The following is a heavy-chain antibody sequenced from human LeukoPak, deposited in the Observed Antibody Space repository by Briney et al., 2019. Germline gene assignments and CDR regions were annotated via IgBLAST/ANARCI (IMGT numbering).Heavy chain of an antibody. V-gene: IGHV1-69*05. Sequence: ASVKVSCKASGGTFSSYAISWVRQAPGQGLEWMGGIIPIFGTANYAQKFQGRVTITTDESASTAYMGLSSLRSEDTAVYYCARDTTISSIAAPSGYYYYYMDVWGKGTTVTVSS. D-gene: IGHD6-6*01. CDR2: IIPIFGTA. J-gene: IGHJ6*03. CDR3: ARDTTISSIAAPSGYYYYYMDV. CDR1: GGTFSSYA.